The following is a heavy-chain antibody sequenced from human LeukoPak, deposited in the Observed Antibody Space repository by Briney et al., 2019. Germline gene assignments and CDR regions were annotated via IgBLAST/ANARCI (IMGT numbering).Heavy chain of an antibody. V-gene: IGHV4-34*01. J-gene: IGHJ5*02. Sequence: SETLSLTCAVYGGSFSGYYWSWIRQPPGKGLEWIGEINHSGSTNYNPSLKSRVTISVDTSKNQFSLKLSSVTAADTAVYYCARGMYYYGSGNNNWFDPWGQGTLVTVSS. CDR3: ARGMYYYGSGNNNWFDP. D-gene: IGHD3-10*01. CDR1: GGSFSGYY. CDR2: INHSGST.